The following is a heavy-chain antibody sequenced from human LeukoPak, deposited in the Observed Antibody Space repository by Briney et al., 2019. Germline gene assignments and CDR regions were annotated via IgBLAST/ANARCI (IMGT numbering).Heavy chain of an antibody. Sequence: GGSLRLSCAASGFTFRSFWIHWVRQAPGKGLVWVGRINNDGTDTIYADSVKGRFTASRDNAKNTLYLQMNSLRVDDTAVYFGARGGFSHGFDVWGQGTVVTVSS. D-gene: IGHD5-12*01. CDR1: GFTFRSFW. V-gene: IGHV3-74*01. CDR2: INNDGTDT. CDR3: ARGGFSHGFDV. J-gene: IGHJ3*01.